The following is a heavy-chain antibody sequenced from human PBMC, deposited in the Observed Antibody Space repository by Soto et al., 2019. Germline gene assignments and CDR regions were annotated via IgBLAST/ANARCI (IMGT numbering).Heavy chain of an antibody. Sequence: PSETLSLTCTVSGGSINTFYWSWVRQPAGKGLEWIGRIFSSGSTSFNPSLESRVTMSADTSKNQLSLRVNSVTAADTAVYYCVRVVDAAPRHPASDSWGQGILVTVSS. CDR1: GGSINTFY. CDR2: IFSSGST. CDR3: VRVVDAAPRHPASDS. D-gene: IGHD3-22*01. J-gene: IGHJ4*02. V-gene: IGHV4-4*07.